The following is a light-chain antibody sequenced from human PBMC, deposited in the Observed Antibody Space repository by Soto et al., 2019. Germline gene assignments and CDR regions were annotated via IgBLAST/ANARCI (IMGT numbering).Light chain of an antibody. Sequence: QSVLTQPASVSGSPGQSITISCTGTSCDVGRYNYVSWYQQHPGKAPKLMIYEVTNRPSGVSNRFSASKSGNTASLTISGLQAEDEADYYCSSYTGSNTVVFGGGTKLTVL. CDR1: SCDVGRYNY. J-gene: IGLJ2*01. CDR2: EVT. CDR3: SSYTGSNTVV. V-gene: IGLV2-14*01.